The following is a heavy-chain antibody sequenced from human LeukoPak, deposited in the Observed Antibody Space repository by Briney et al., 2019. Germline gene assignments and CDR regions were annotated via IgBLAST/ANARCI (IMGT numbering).Heavy chain of an antibody. D-gene: IGHD2-21*02. CDR1: GNYW. Sequence: GGSLRLSCAASGNYWMHWVRQAPGKGLVWVSHINSDGSWTSYADSVKGRFTISKDNAKNTVYLQMNSLRAEDTAVYYCARGTAWSPLDFDHWGQGIPVTVSS. CDR3: ARGTAWSPLDFDH. J-gene: IGHJ4*02. V-gene: IGHV3-74*01. CDR2: INSDGSWT.